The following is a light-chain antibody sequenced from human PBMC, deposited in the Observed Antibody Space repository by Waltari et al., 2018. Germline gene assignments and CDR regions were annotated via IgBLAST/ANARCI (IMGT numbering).Light chain of an antibody. CDR3: QKYGSLPAT. J-gene: IGKJ1*01. Sequence: EIMLTRSPGTLSLSPGERATLSCRASQSISKYLAWYQQKPGQAPRLLIYDASIRATGIPDRFSGSGYGTDFSLTISRLEPEDYAVYYCQKYGSLPATFGRGTKVEIK. V-gene: IGKV3-20*01. CDR1: QSISKY. CDR2: DAS.